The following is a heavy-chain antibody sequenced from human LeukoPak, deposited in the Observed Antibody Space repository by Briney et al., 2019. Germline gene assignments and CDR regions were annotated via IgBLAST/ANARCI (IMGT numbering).Heavy chain of an antibody. CDR2: IHSSGST. CDR3: AREAVHYGSGSLDY. V-gene: IGHV4-4*07. D-gene: IGHD3-10*01. CDR1: GGSISSYY. Sequence: SETLSLTCTVSGGSISSYYWSWIRQPAGKGLEWIGRIHSSGSTNYSPSLKSRVAMSLDTSKNQFSLELSSVTAADTAVYYCAREAVHYGSGSLDYWGQGTLVTVS. J-gene: IGHJ4*02.